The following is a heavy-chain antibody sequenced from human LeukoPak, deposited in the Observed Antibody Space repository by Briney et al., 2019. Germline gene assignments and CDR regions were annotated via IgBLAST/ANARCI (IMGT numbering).Heavy chain of an antibody. CDR2: IYTSGST. J-gene: IGHJ4*02. V-gene: IGHV4-4*07. CDR1: GGSISSYY. CDR3: AKFNSTYYYYDY. D-gene: IGHD2/OR15-2a*01. Sequence: SETLSLTCTVSGGSISSYYWSWIRQPAGKGLEWIGRIYTSGSTNYNPSLKSRVTMSVDTSKNQFSLKLNSVTALDTAVYYFAKFNSTYYYYDYWGQGTLVTVSS.